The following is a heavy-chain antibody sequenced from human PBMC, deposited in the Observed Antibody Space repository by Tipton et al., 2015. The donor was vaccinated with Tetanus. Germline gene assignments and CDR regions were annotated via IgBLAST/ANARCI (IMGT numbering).Heavy chain of an antibody. Sequence: TLSLTCTVSGGSISSSSYYWGWIRQPPGKGLEWIGSIYYSGSTYYNPSLKSRVTISVDTSKNQFSLKLSSVTAADTAVYYCARHGGRLAYYYYGMDVWGQGP. CDR3: ARHGGRLAYYYYGMDV. CDR2: IYYSGST. J-gene: IGHJ6*02. V-gene: IGHV4-39*01. D-gene: IGHD3-16*01. CDR1: GGSISSSSYY.